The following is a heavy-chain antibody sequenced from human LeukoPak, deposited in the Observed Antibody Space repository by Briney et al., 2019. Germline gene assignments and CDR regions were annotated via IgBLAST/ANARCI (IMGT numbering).Heavy chain of an antibody. CDR2: ISYDGSNK. V-gene: IGHV3-30*03. D-gene: IGHD3-22*01. CDR1: GFTFSSYG. CDR3: RGYDSSGYYEYYFDY. J-gene: IGHJ4*02. Sequence: GRSLRLSCAASGFTFSSYGMHWVRQAPGKGLEWVAVISYDGSNKYYADSVKGRFTISRDNSKNTLYLQMNSLRAEDTAVYYCRGYDSSGYYEYYFDYWGQGTLVTVSS.